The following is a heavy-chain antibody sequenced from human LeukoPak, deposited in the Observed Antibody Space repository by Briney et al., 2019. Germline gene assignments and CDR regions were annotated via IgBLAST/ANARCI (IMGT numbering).Heavy chain of an antibody. Sequence: SETLSLTCAVYGGSFSGYYWSWIRQPPGKGLEWIGEINHSGSTNYNPSLKSRVTISVDTSKNQFSLKLRSVTAADTAVYYCARSRYSGYDVIRYYYYMDVWGKGTTVTVSS. CDR1: GGSFSGYY. CDR2: INHSGST. J-gene: IGHJ6*03. D-gene: IGHD5-12*01. CDR3: ARSRYSGYDVIRYYYYMDV. V-gene: IGHV4-34*01.